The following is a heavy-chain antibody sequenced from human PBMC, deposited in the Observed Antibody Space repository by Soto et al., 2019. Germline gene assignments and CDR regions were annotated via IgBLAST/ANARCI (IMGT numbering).Heavy chain of an antibody. D-gene: IGHD3-22*01. CDR1: GLTVSSNY. Sequence: HHAGSTTLSLAAFGLTVSSNYMSRVRQAPGKGLEWVSVIYSGGSTYYADSVKGRFTISRDNSKNTLYLQMNSLRAEDTAVYYCARADDSSGYYPFQHWGQGTLVTVSS. V-gene: IGHV3-53*01. CDR2: IYSGGST. CDR3: ARADDSSGYYPFQH. J-gene: IGHJ1*01.